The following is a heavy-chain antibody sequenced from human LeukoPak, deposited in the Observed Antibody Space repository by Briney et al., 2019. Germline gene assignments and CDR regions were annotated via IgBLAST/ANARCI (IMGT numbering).Heavy chain of an antibody. V-gene: IGHV3-23*01. CDR1: GFTFSSYA. Sequence: PGGSLILSCAASGFTFSSYAMSWVRQAPGKGLEWVSAISGSGGSTYYADSVKGRFTISRDNSKNTLYLQMNSLRAEDTAVYYCARDSTYDFWSGSLAHAFDIWGQGTMVTVSS. CDR3: ARDSTYDFWSGSLAHAFDI. CDR2: ISGSGGST. J-gene: IGHJ3*02. D-gene: IGHD3-3*01.